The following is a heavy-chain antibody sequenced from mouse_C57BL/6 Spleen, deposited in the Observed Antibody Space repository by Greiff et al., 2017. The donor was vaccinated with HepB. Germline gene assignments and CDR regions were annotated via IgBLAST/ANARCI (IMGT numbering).Heavy chain of an antibody. D-gene: IGHD2-5*01. Sequence: QVQLQQPGAELVKPGASVKLSCKASGYTFTSYWMHWVKQRPGQGLEWIGMIHPNSGSTNYNEKFKSKATLTVDKSSSTAYMQLSSLTSEDSAVYYWARVNRNYDYYAMDYWGQGTSVTVSS. V-gene: IGHV1-64*01. CDR1: GYTFTSYW. J-gene: IGHJ4*01. CDR2: IHPNSGST. CDR3: ARVNRNYDYYAMDY.